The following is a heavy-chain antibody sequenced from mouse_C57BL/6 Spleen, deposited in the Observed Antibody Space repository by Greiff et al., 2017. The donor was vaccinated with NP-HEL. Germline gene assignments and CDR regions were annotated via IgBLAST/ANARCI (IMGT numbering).Heavy chain of an antibody. V-gene: IGHV3-2*02. CDR2: ISYSGST. D-gene: IGHD1-2*01. Sequence: DVQLQESGPGLVKPSQSLSLPCTVTGYSITSGYGWNWIRQFPGNKLEWMGYISYSGSTNYNPSLKSRISITRDTSKNQFLLQLSSVTTEDTATYYCARTARIKYWGQGTTLTVSS. CDR1: GYSITSGYG. CDR3: ARTARIKY. J-gene: IGHJ2*01.